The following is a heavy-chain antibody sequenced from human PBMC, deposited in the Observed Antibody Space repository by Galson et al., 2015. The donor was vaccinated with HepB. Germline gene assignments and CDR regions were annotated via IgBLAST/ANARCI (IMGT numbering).Heavy chain of an antibody. V-gene: IGHV3-30-3*01. Sequence: SLRLSCAASGFTFSSYAMHWARQAPGKGLEWVAVISYDGSNKYYADSVKGRFTISRDNSKNTLYLQMNSLRAEDTAVYYCAGNGYDFWSGYPYWVQGTLGTVSS. CDR2: ISYDGSNK. CDR3: AGNGYDFWSGYPY. J-gene: IGHJ4*02. CDR1: GFTFSSYA. D-gene: IGHD3-3*01.